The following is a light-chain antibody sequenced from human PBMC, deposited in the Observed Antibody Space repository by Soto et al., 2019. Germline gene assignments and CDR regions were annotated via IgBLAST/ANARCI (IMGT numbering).Light chain of an antibody. J-gene: IGLJ1*01. CDR3: CSYADNYTYV. V-gene: IGLV2-11*01. CDR1: SSDVGGYNY. CDR2: DVT. Sequence: QPALTQPRSVSGSPGQSVTISCTGTSSDVGGYNYVSWYQQHPGKAPKLMIFDVTKRPSGVPDRFSGSKSGNTASLTISGLQAEDEADYYCCSYADNYTYVFGTGTKVTDL.